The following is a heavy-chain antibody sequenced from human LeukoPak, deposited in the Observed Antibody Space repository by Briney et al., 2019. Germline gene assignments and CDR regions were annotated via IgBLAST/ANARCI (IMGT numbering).Heavy chain of an antibody. Sequence: GGSLRLSCAASGFTFSSYWMAWVRQAPGKGLEWVGNINQDAGAKFSVDSVKGRFTISRDNARNSLYLQMNNLRVEDTGIYYCATSHDSSGNNWGQGTLVTVSS. V-gene: IGHV3-7*01. D-gene: IGHD3-22*01. CDR2: INQDAGAK. J-gene: IGHJ4*02. CDR1: GFTFSSYW. CDR3: ATSHDSSGNN.